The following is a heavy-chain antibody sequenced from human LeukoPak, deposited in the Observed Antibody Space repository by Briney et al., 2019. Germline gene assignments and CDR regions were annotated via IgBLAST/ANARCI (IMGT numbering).Heavy chain of an antibody. V-gene: IGHV4-59*12. CDR3: ARETSQKGAHYMDV. Sequence: SETLSLTCTVSGGSISSYYWSWIRQPPGKGLEWIGYIYYSGSTNYNPSLKSRVTISADTSKKQFSLKLRSVTAADTAVYYCARETSQKGAHYMDVWGKGTTVTISS. CDR2: IYYSGST. CDR1: GGSISSYY. J-gene: IGHJ6*03. D-gene: IGHD3-16*01.